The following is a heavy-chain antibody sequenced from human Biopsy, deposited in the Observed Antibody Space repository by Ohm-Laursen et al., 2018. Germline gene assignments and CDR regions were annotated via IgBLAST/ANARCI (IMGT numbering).Heavy chain of an antibody. CDR3: ARDISPSTFPENTLDI. D-gene: IGHD2/OR15-2a*01. CDR1: GFKFDDYA. Sequence: SLRLSCTAAGFKFDDYAMHWVWQTPGKGLEWVSGMSRNNGFIGYADSVRGRFTISTDNSQNSQYLQMNNLITKDAAVYYCARDISPSTFPENTLDIWGQGTLVTVSS. V-gene: IGHV3-9*01. CDR2: MSRNNGFI. J-gene: IGHJ3*02.